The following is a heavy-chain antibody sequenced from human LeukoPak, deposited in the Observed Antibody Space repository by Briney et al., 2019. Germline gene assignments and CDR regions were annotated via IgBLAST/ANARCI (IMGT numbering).Heavy chain of an antibody. V-gene: IGHV3-23*01. J-gene: IGHJ4*02. D-gene: IGHD3-9*01. CDR3: AKWGDFDVLTGSYVPDF. CDR2: ITGSGGNT. Sequence: GGSLILSCAASGFTFSSYAMSRVRQAPGKGLEWVSAITGSGGNTYYADSVKGRFTISRDNSKNTLYLQMNSLRAEDTAVYYCAKWGDFDVLTGSYVPDFWGQGTLVTVSS. CDR1: GFTFSSYA.